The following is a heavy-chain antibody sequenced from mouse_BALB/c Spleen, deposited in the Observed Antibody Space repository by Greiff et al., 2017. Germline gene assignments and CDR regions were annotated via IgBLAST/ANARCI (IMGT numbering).Heavy chain of an antibody. Sequence: EVQRVESGGGLVKPGGSLKLSCAASGFTFSDYYMYWVRQTPEKRLEWVATISDGGSYTYYPDSVKGRFTISRDNAKNNLYLQMSSLKSEDTAMYYCARGEVMDYWGQGTSVTVSS. CDR1: GFTFSDYY. CDR3: ARGEVMDY. V-gene: IGHV5-4*02. CDR2: ISDGGSYT. J-gene: IGHJ4*01.